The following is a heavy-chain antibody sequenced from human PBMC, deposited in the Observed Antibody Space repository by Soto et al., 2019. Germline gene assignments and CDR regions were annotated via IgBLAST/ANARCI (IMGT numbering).Heavy chain of an antibody. CDR2: IYYSGST. J-gene: IGHJ5*02. D-gene: IGHD3-10*01. CDR1: GGSISSGDYY. CDR3: ARAIGDGSGSYYLDWFDP. Sequence: KTSETLSLTCTVSGGSISSGDYYWSWIRQPPGKGLEWIGYIYYSGSTYYNPSLKSRVTISVDTSKNQFSLKLSSVTATDTAVYYCARAIGDGSGSYYLDWFDPWGQGTLVTVSS. V-gene: IGHV4-30-4*01.